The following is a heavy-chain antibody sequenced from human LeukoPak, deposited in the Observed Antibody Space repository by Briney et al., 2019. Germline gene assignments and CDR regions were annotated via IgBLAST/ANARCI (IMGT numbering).Heavy chain of an antibody. CDR1: GYIFTSYW. D-gene: IGHD2-15*01. Sequence: GESLQSSCKGSGYIFTSYWTGCVRHMPRKSLQGRGIIYPGDSDTRYRPSFQGQVTISADKSISTAYLQWSRLKGSDTAMYYCARVVVEDYFDYWGQGTLVTVSS. J-gene: IGHJ4*02. CDR2: IYPGDSDT. CDR3: ARVVVEDYFDY. V-gene: IGHV5-51*01.